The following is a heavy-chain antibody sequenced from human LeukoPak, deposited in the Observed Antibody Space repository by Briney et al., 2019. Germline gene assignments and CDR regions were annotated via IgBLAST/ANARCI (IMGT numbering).Heavy chain of an antibody. V-gene: IGHV4-59*01. CDR2: IYYSGST. J-gene: IGHJ4*02. CDR3: ARDRYSYGLGYLDY. D-gene: IGHD5-18*01. Sequence: PSETLSLTCTVSGGSISSYYWSWIRQPPGKGLEWIGYIYYSGSTNYNPSLKGRVTISVDTSKNQFSLKLSSVTAADTAVYYCARDRYSYGLGYLDYWGQGTLVTVSS. CDR1: GGSISSYY.